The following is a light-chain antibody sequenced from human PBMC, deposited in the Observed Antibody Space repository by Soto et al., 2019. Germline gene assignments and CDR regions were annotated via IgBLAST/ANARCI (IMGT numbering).Light chain of an antibody. CDR2: EVS. V-gene: IGLV2-14*01. CDR3: SSYTTATTWV. CDR1: SSDVGGYNF. Sequence: QPVLTQPASVSGSPGQSITISCTGTSSDVGGYNFVSWYQHHPGKAPKLMIYEVSNRPSGVSNRFSGSKSANTASLTISGLQAEDEADYFCSSYTTATTWVFGGGTKLTVL. J-gene: IGLJ3*02.